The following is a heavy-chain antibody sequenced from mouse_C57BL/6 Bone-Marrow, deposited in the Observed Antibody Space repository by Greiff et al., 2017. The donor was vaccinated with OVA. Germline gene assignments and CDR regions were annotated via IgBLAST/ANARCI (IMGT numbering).Heavy chain of an antibody. CDR3: ARRDYYAMDY. J-gene: IGHJ4*01. CDR1: GYTFTSYW. V-gene: IGHV1-69*01. CDR2: IDPSDSYT. Sequence: VKLMESGAELVMPGASVKLSCKASGYTFTSYWMHWVKQRPGQGLEWIGEIDPSDSYTNYNQKFKGKSTLTVDKSSSTAYMQLSSLTSEDSAVYYCARRDYYAMDYWGQGTSVTVSS.